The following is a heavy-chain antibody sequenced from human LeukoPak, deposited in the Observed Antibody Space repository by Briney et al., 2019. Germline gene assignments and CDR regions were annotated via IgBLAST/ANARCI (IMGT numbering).Heavy chain of an antibody. CDR3: ARHSRSGYIGYENAFDI. Sequence: SETLSLTCTVSGGSIRSGRYCWGWIRQPPGKGLEWIASISYDGNTYYNPSLKNRVTISVDTSKNQFSLKLNSVTAADTGIYYCARHSRSGYIGYENAFDIWGQGTMVTVSS. CDR1: GGSIRSGRYC. CDR2: ISYDGNT. V-gene: IGHV4-39*01. D-gene: IGHD5-12*01. J-gene: IGHJ3*02.